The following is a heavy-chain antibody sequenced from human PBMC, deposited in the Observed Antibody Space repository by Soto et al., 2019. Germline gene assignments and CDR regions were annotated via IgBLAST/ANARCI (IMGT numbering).Heavy chain of an antibody. Sequence: VASVKVSCKASGYTFTSYGISWVRQAPGQGLEWMGWISAYNGNTNYAQKLQGRVTMTTDTSTSTAYMELRSLRSDDTAVYYCASPELNSSSWYRGFRVFDYWGQGTLVTVSS. D-gene: IGHD6-13*01. J-gene: IGHJ4*02. CDR1: GYTFTSYG. CDR2: ISAYNGNT. CDR3: ASPELNSSSWYRGFRVFDY. V-gene: IGHV1-18*01.